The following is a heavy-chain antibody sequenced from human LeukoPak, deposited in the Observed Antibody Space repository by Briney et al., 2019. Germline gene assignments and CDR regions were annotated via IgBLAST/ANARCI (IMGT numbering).Heavy chain of an antibody. J-gene: IGHJ5*02. Sequence: SETLSLTCSVSGYSINGGYFWGWIRQPPGKVLEWIGSINHSETTYYIPSLKSRVTISVDTSKRQFSLKLTSVTAADTAVYYCARDNWNYRAWFDPWGQGTLVTVSS. CDR3: ARDNWNYRAWFDP. D-gene: IGHD1-7*01. CDR1: GYSINGGYF. V-gene: IGHV4-38-2*02. CDR2: INHSETT.